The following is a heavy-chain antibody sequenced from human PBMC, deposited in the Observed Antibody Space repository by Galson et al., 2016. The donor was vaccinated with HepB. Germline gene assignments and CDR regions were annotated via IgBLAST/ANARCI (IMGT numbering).Heavy chain of an antibody. CDR3: AGSLYSSGWYAN. J-gene: IGHJ4*02. CDR1: GYTFSNYD. CDR2: MNPNSGNT. Sequence: SVKVSCKAFGYTFSNYDTVWVRQASGQGLEWMAWMNPNSGNTGYAPNFKGRLTLTRDTSISTAYMELSGLRSEDTAVYYCAGSLYSSGWYANWGQGTLVTVSS. V-gene: IGHV1-8*01. D-gene: IGHD6-19*01.